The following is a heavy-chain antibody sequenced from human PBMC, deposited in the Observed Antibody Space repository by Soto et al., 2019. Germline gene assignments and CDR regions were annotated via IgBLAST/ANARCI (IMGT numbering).Heavy chain of an antibody. CDR2: ISYDGSNK. D-gene: IGHD3-10*01. Sequence: QVQLVESGGGVVQPGRSLRLSCAASGFTFSSYAMHWVRQAPGKGLEWVAVISYDGSNKYYADSVKGRFTISRDNSKNTLFLQMNSLSTEDTAVYYCARDWYYYGSGSYGGGDYWGQGTLVTVSS. J-gene: IGHJ4*02. V-gene: IGHV3-30-3*01. CDR1: GFTFSSYA. CDR3: ARDWYYYGSGSYGGGDY.